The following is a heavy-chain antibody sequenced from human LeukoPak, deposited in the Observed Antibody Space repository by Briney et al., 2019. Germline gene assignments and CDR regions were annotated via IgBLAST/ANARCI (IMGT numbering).Heavy chain of an antibody. CDR2: INPNSGGT. V-gene: IGHV1-2*02. J-gene: IGHJ6*02. Sequence: ASVKVSCKASGYTFTGYYMHWVRQAPGQGLEWMGWINPNSGGTNCAQKFQGRVTMTRDTSISTAYMELSRLRSDDTAVYYCARVRTGLVKNYYYGMDVWGQGTTVTVSS. CDR3: ARVRTGLVKNYYYGMDV. D-gene: IGHD6-19*01. CDR1: GYTFTGYY.